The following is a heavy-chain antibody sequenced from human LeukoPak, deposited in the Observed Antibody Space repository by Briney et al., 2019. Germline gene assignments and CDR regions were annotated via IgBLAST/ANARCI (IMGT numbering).Heavy chain of an antibody. CDR1: GFTFSSYS. Sequence: GGSLRLSCVGSGFTFSSYSMSWVRQAPGKGLEWVSYISISTSSIDYADSVKGRFTISRDNAKNSLYLQMNSLRAEDTAVYYCARVHVDGWFFDVWGRGTLVTVSS. J-gene: IGHJ2*01. CDR2: ISISTSSI. V-gene: IGHV3-48*01. CDR3: ARVHVDGWFFDV. D-gene: IGHD5-12*01.